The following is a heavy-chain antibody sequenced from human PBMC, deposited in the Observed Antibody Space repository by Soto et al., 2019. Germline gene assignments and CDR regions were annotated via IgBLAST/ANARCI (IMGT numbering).Heavy chain of an antibody. CDR1: GGSISSGDYY. CDR3: ARDYGSGSYPHY. CDR2: IYYSGST. J-gene: IGHJ4*02. D-gene: IGHD3-10*01. Sequence: SETLSLTCTVSGGSISSGDYYWSWIRQPPGKGLEWIGYIYYSGSTYYNPSLKSRVTISVDTSKNQFSLKLSSVTAADTAVYYCARDYGSGSYPHYWGQGTLVTVSS. V-gene: IGHV4-30-4*01.